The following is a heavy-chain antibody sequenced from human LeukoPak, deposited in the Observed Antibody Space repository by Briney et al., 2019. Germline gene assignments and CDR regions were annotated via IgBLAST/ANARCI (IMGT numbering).Heavy chain of an antibody. V-gene: IGHV3-23*01. CDR2: INGSGGST. D-gene: IGHD5-18*01. CDR3: AKDSVRGYSYGFHYFDY. CDR1: GFTFSSYA. Sequence: GGPLRLSCAASGFTFSSYAMSWVRQAPGKGLEGVSDINGSGGSTYYADSVKGRFTISRDNSKNTLYLQMNSLRAEDTAVYYCAKDSVRGYSYGFHYFDYWGQGTLVTVSS. J-gene: IGHJ4*02.